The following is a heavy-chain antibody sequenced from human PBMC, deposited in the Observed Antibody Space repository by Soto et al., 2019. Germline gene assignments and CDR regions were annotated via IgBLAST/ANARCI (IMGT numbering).Heavy chain of an antibody. Sequence: QVQLQESGPGLVKPSETLSLTCTVSGGSISSYYWSWIRQPPGKGLEWIGYIYYSGSTYYNPSLKSRVTISVDTSKNQFSLKLSSVTAADTAVYYCARGMGYDSSGYFPHWYFDLWGRGTLVTVSS. CDR1: GGSISSYY. J-gene: IGHJ2*01. V-gene: IGHV4-59*01. CDR2: IYYSGST. D-gene: IGHD3-22*01. CDR3: ARGMGYDSSGYFPHWYFDL.